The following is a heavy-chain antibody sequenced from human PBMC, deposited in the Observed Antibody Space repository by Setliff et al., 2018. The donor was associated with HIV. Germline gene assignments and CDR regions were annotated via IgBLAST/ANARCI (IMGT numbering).Heavy chain of an antibody. Sequence: PSETLSLTCTVSGDSMSSYFWSWIRQPAGKGLEWIGRIYPSGRINYNPSLKSRVTLSVESAKNFFSLKLTSVTAADTAVYYCARTPEDYDQYFFDRWGQGTLVTVSS. V-gene: IGHV4-4*07. CDR1: GDSMSSYF. D-gene: IGHD3-22*01. CDR3: ARTPEDYDQYFFDR. CDR2: IYPSGRI. J-gene: IGHJ4*02.